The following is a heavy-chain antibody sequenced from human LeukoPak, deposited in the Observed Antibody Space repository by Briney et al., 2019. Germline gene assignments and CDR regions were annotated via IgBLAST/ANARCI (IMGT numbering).Heavy chain of an antibody. CDR3: ARRPEGWFDP. V-gene: IGHV4-31*03. Sequence: SETLSLTCTVSGGSISSGAYYWSWIRQHPGKGLEWIGYINYSGSAYYNPSLKSRVTMSVDTSENQFSLRLSSVTAADTAVYYCARRPEGWFDPWGQGTLVTVSS. J-gene: IGHJ5*02. CDR2: INYSGSA. CDR1: GGSISSGAYY. D-gene: IGHD1-14*01.